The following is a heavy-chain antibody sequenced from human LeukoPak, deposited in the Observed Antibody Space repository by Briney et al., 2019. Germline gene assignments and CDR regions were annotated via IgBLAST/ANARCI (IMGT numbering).Heavy chain of an antibody. J-gene: IGHJ3*02. D-gene: IGHD2-21*02. V-gene: IGHV7-4-1*02. Sequence: ASVKVSCKASGYTFTSYAMNWVRQAPGQGFEWMGWINTNTGNPTYAQGFTGRFVFSLDTSVSTAYLQISSLKAEDTAVYYCARTRRAPLPDAFDIWGQGTMVTVSS. CDR1: GYTFTSYA. CDR2: INTNTGNP. CDR3: ARTRRAPLPDAFDI.